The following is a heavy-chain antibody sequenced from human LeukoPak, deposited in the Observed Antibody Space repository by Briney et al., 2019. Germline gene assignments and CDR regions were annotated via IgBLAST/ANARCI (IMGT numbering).Heavy chain of an antibody. V-gene: IGHV1-8*01. Sequence: GASVKVSCTASGYTFTSYDINWVRQATGQGLEWMGWMNPNSGNTGYAQKFQGRVTMTRNTSISTAYMELSSLRSEDTAVYYCARVMVRGVPQLGYWGQGTLVTVSS. D-gene: IGHD3-10*01. CDR3: ARVMVRGVPQLGY. J-gene: IGHJ4*02. CDR1: GYTFTSYD. CDR2: MNPNSGNT.